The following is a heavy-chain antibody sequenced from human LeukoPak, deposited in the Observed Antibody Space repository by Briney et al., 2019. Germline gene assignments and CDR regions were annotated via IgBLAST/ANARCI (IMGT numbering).Heavy chain of an antibody. Sequence: SQTLSLTCAISGDRVSSNSAAWNWIRQSPSRGLEWLGRTYYRSKWHYDYAESVKRRITVNPDTSKNQFSLQLNSVTPEDTAVYYCARQSSTDYYYYGLDVWGQGTTVAVSS. CDR3: ARQSSTDYYYYGLDV. CDR1: GDRVSSNSAA. CDR2: TYYRSKWHY. D-gene: IGHD1-1*01. J-gene: IGHJ6*02. V-gene: IGHV6-1*01.